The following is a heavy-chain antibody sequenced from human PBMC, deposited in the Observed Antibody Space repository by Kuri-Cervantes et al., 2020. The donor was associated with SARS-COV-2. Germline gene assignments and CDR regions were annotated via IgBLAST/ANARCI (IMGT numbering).Heavy chain of an antibody. CDR1: GFTFSSYA. CDR2: ISSSGSTI. V-gene: IGHV3-48*03. J-gene: IGHJ4*02. CDR3: ARDKSGGDLDY. Sequence: GGSLRLSCAASGFTFSSYAMSWVRQAPGKGLEWVSYISSSGSTIYYADSVKGRFTISRDNAKNSLYLQMNSLRAEDTAVYYCARDKSGGDLDYWGQGTLVTVSS. D-gene: IGHD4-17*01.